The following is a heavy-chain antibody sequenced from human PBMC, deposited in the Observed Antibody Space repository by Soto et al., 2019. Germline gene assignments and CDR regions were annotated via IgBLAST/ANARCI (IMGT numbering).Heavy chain of an antibody. V-gene: IGHV3-9*01. Sequence: EVQLVESGGGLAQPGRSLRLSCAASGFTFDDYAMYWVRRAPGKGLEWVSGIGWNNDKIGYADSVKGRFTISRDNAKSSLYLQMTSLRADDTALYYCEKDHRGFGGDYAFDIWGQGTMVIVSP. CDR1: GFTFDDYA. CDR2: IGWNNDKI. J-gene: IGHJ3*02. CDR3: EKDHRGFGGDYAFDI. D-gene: IGHD5-12*01.